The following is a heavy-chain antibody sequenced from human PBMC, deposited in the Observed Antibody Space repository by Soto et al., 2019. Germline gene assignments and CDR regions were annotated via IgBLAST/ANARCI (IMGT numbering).Heavy chain of an antibody. J-gene: IGHJ5*02. CDR1: GGTFSRHA. CDR3: ARAAIHGSSWYFWFHP. V-gene: IGHV1-69*01. Sequence: QVQLVQSGSEVKMPGSSVKVSCKPSGGTFSRHAINWVRQAPGQGLEWLGGIIPMFGTTNYAQKFKGRVTISADESTSTAYLELSSLRSEDAAVYYCARAAIHGSSWYFWFHPWGQGTLVSVSS. D-gene: IGHD6-13*01. CDR2: IIPMFGTT.